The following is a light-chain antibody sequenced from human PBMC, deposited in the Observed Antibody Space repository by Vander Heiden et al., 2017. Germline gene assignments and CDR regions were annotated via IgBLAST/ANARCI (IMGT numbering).Light chain of an antibody. CDR2: GAS. CDR1: QSIAKS. V-gene: IGKV3-15*01. CDR3: QPYNHCPPWT. Sequence: EIVMTQSPATLSVSPGDGATLPCRASQSIAKSVAAYQQKRAQAPRLLIYGASTRATGIPARVSGSGSGTEFTLTISSLQSEDFAVDYCQPYNHCPPWTFGQGTKVEIK. J-gene: IGKJ1*01.